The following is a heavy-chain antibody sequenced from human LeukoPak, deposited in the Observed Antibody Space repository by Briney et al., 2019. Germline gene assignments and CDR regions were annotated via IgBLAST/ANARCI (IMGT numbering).Heavy chain of an antibody. CDR3: ARAPVRYPRDY. Sequence: GGSLRLSCAASGFTFSSYTMHWVRQAPGKGLEWVAVISYDGSNEYYADSVKGRFTISRDNSKNTLYLQMNSLGAEDTAVYYCARAPVRYPRDYWGQGTLVTVSS. CDR1: GFTFSSYT. CDR2: ISYDGSNE. J-gene: IGHJ4*02. D-gene: IGHD3-16*02. V-gene: IGHV3-30-3*01.